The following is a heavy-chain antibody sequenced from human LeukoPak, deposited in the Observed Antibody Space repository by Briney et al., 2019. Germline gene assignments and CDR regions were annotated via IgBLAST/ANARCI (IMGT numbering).Heavy chain of an antibody. D-gene: IGHD3-3*01. CDR1: GGSISSSSYY. CDR3: ARDTAHDYDFWSGYYKKENYYYMDV. J-gene: IGHJ6*03. V-gene: IGHV4-39*07. Sequence: SETLSLTCTVSGGSISSSSYYWGWIRQPPGKGLEWIGSIYYSGSTYYNPSLKSRVTISVDTSKNQFSLKLSSVTAADTAVYYCARDTAHDYDFWSGYYKKENYYYMDVWGKGTTVTVSS. CDR2: IYYSGST.